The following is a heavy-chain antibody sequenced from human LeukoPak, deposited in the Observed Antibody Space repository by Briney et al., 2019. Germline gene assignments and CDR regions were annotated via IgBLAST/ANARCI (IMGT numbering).Heavy chain of an antibody. V-gene: IGHV4-59*01. Sequence: PETLSLTCTVSGGSISSYYWSWIRQPPGKGLEWIGYIYYSGSTNYNPSLKSRVTISVDTSKNQFSLKLSSVTAADTAVYYCARARGSSRDQFDYWGQGTLVTVSS. CDR2: IYYSGST. D-gene: IGHD6-19*01. CDR1: GGSISSYY. J-gene: IGHJ4*02. CDR3: ARARGSSRDQFDY.